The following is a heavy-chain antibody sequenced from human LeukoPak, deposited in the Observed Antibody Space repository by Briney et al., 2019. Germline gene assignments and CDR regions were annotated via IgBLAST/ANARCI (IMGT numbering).Heavy chain of an antibody. J-gene: IGHJ4*02. CDR2: IYYSGST. Sequence: SETLSLTCTVSGGSISNYYWSWIRQPPGKGLEWIGYIYYSGSTNYNPSLKSRVTISVDTSKNQFSLKLSSVTAADTAIYYCARAYSSSSATLGYWGQGTLVTVSS. CDR1: GGSISNYY. D-gene: IGHD6-6*01. CDR3: ARAYSSSSATLGY. V-gene: IGHV4-59*01.